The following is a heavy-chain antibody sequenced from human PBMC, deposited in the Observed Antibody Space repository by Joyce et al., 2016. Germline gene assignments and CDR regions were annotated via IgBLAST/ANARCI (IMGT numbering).Heavy chain of an antibody. CDR1: GFTFGSYW. J-gene: IGHJ2*01. V-gene: IGHV3-74*01. Sequence: DVHLVESGGGLVQPGGSLRLSCSGSGFTFGSYWIHWVRQTPEKGLVWVSRITADGGNTGFADAVKGRFTISRDNAKNTVFLQMNNLRAEDTAVYYCARDGGLSTPLDLWGRGTLVTVSS. CDR2: ITADGGNT. D-gene: IGHD3-16*01. CDR3: ARDGGLSTPLDL.